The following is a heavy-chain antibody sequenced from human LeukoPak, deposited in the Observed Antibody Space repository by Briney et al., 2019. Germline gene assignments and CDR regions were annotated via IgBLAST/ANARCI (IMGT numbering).Heavy chain of an antibody. CDR3: ARGPSPVLVGATVWFDP. V-gene: IGHV4-61*02. Sequence: SETLSLTCTVSGGSISSGSYYWSWIRQPAGKGLEWIGRIYTSGSTNYNPSLKSRVTISVDTSKNQFSLKLSSVTAADTAVYYCARGPSPVLVGATVWFDPWGQGTLVTVSS. J-gene: IGHJ5*02. CDR1: GGSISSGSYY. CDR2: IYTSGST. D-gene: IGHD1-26*01.